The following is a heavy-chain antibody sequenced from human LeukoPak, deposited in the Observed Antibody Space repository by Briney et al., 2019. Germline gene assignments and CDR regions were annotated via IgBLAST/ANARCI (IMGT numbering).Heavy chain of an antibody. CDR3: ARVSLGLRLGELSLNVGKDY. Sequence: AGGSLRLSCAASGFTFSSYEMNWVRQAPGKGLEWVSYISSSGSTIYYADSVKGRFTISRDNAKNSLYLQMNSLRAEDTAVYYRARVSLGLRLGELSLNVGKDYWGQGTLVTVSS. CDR1: GFTFSSYE. V-gene: IGHV3-48*03. J-gene: IGHJ4*02. CDR2: ISSSGSTI. D-gene: IGHD3-16*02.